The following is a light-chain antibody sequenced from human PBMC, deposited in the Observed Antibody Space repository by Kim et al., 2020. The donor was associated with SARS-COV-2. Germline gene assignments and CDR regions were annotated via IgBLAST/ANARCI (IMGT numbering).Light chain of an antibody. CDR1: TLGNRN. V-gene: IGLV3-1*01. CDR2: QDG. Sequence: SYELTQPPSVSVSPGQTASITCSADTLGNRNVWWYQQKQGQSPVMVIYQDGKRPSGIPERFSGSNSGNTATLTLSGTQAMDEADYHCQAWVNRIVVFGGG. J-gene: IGLJ2*01. CDR3: QAWVNRIVV.